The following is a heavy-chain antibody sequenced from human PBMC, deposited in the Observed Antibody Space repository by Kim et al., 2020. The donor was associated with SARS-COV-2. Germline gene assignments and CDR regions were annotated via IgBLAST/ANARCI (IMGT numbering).Heavy chain of an antibody. D-gene: IGHD4-17*01. CDR3: ARWMDYGDLPNSPGNWFDP. CDR1: GFTFSSYS. CDR2: ISSSSSTI. Sequence: GGSLRLSCAASGFTFSSYSMNWVRQAPGKGLEWVSYISSSSSTIYYADSVKGRFTISRDNAKNSLYLQMNSLRDEDTAVYYCARWMDYGDLPNSPGNWFDPWGQGTLVTVSS. V-gene: IGHV3-48*02. J-gene: IGHJ5*02.